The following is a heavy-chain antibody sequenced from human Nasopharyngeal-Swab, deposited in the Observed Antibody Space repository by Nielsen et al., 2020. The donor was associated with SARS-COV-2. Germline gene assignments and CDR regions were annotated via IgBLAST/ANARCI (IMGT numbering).Heavy chain of an antibody. J-gene: IGHJ4*02. V-gene: IGHV3-30*18. Sequence: WIRQPPGKGLEWVAVISYDEANEWYAKSVRGRFTISRDNSRNTLYLQMNSLRAEDTAVYYCAKGLPPSYYYDTSGYYLDSWGQGTLVTVSS. D-gene: IGHD3-22*01. CDR2: ISYDEANE. CDR3: AKGLPPSYYYDTSGYYLDS.